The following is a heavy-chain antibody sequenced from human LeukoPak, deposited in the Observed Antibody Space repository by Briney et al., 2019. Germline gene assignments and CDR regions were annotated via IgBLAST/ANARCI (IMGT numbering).Heavy chain of an antibody. CDR2: IYYSGST. D-gene: IGHD6-19*01. V-gene: IGHV4-59*01. Sequence: PGGTLRLSCAASGITFSSYGMSWIRQPPGKGLEWIGYIYYSGSTNYNPSLKSRVTISVDTSKNQFSLKLSSVTAADTAVYYCARPYSSGWYYAFHIWGQGTMVTVSS. CDR1: GITFSSYG. CDR3: ARPYSSGWYYAFHI. J-gene: IGHJ3*02.